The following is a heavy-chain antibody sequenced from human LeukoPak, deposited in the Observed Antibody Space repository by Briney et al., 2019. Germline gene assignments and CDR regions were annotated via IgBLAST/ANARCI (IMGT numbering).Heavy chain of an antibody. Sequence: SETLSLTCTVSGGSISSSSYYWGWIRQPPGKGLEWIGYIYYSGSTNYNPSLKSRVTISVDTSKNQFSLKLSSVTAADTAVYYCATRKLGNDYWGQGTLVTVSS. CDR2: IYYSGST. CDR3: ATRKLGNDY. J-gene: IGHJ4*02. CDR1: GGSISSSSYY. D-gene: IGHD7-27*01. V-gene: IGHV4-61*05.